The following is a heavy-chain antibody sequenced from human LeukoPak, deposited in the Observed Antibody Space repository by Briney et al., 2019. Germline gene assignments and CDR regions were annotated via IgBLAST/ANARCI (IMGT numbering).Heavy chain of an antibody. J-gene: IGHJ4*02. CDR3: AKYYTRGSYEGLDY. Sequence: GGSLRLSCAASGFTFSSSAMSWVRQAPGKGLEWVSRISGGGGSTYYADSVKGRFTISRDNSKNTLFLQMNSLRAEDTAAYYCAKYYTRGSYEGLDYWGQGTLVTVSP. D-gene: IGHD1-26*01. V-gene: IGHV3-23*01. CDR2: ISGGGGST. CDR1: GFTFSSSA.